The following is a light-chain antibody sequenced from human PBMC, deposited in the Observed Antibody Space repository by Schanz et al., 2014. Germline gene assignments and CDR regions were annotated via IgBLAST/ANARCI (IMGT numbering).Light chain of an antibody. CDR1: QSVSSN. CDR2: GAS. CDR3: QQYSKSPLT. Sequence: EIVMTQSPGTLSVSPGERVTLSCRASQSVSSNLAWYQKKPGQAPRLLIYGASSRATGIPDRFGGSGSGTDFTLTISRLEPEDFAVYYCQQYSKSPLTFGGGTKVEI. J-gene: IGKJ4*01. V-gene: IGKV3D-15*01.